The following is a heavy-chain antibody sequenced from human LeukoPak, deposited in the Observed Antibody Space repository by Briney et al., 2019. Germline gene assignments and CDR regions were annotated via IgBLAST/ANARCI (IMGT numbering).Heavy chain of an antibody. Sequence: GGSLRLSCAASGFTFSSYAMSWVRQAPGKGLEWVSAISDSGGTTYYADSVKGRFTISRDNSRNTLYLQMNSLRAEDTAVYYCAKVARGGGYDSHFDYWGQGTLVTVSP. CDR1: GFTFSSYA. CDR2: ISDSGGTT. J-gene: IGHJ4*02. D-gene: IGHD5-12*01. V-gene: IGHV3-23*01. CDR3: AKVARGGGYDSHFDY.